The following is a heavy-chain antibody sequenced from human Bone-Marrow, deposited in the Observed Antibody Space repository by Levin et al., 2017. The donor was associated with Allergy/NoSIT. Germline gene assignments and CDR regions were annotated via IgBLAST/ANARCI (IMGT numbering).Heavy chain of an antibody. V-gene: IGHV3-73*01. CDR3: TRLGNYGDGSWIDY. Sequence: GESLKISCAASGFTFSGSAMHWVRQASGKGLEWVGRSRSKANSYATAYAASVKGRFTISRDDSKNTAYLQMNSLKTEDTAVYYCTRLGNYGDGSWIDYWGQGTLVTVSA. D-gene: IGHD4-17*01. CDR2: SRSKANSYAT. J-gene: IGHJ4*02. CDR1: GFTFSGSA.